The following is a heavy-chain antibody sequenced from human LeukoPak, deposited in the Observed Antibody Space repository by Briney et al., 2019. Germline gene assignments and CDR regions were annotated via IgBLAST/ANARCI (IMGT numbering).Heavy chain of an antibody. CDR2: IIPILGIA. CDR3: ARGVVVVPAAIDY. J-gene: IGHJ4*02. CDR1: GGSFSSYA. V-gene: IGHV1-69*04. Sequence: SVKVSCKASGGSFSSYAISWVRQAPGQGLEWMGRIIPILGIANYAQKFQGRVTITADKSTSTAYMELSSLRSEDTAVYYCARGVVVVPAAIDYWGQGTLVTVSS. D-gene: IGHD2-2*01.